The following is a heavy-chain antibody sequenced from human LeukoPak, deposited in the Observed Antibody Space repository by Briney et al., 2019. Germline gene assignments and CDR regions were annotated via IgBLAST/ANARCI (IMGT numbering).Heavy chain of an antibody. Sequence: SETLSLTCAVYGGSFSGYYWSWIRQPPGKGLEWIGEINHSGSTNYNPSLKSRVTISVDTSKNQFSLKVTSVTAADTAVYYCARSVGYSRRDAFDIWGQGTMVTVSS. CDR2: INHSGST. CDR3: ARSVGYSRRDAFDI. D-gene: IGHD6-13*01. V-gene: IGHV4-34*01. J-gene: IGHJ3*02. CDR1: GGSFSGYY.